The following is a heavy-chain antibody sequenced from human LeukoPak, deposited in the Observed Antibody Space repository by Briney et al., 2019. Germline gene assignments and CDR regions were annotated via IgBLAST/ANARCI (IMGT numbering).Heavy chain of an antibody. CDR2: ISGSGGST. V-gene: IGHV3-23*01. J-gene: IGHJ4*02. CDR3: ARATYSSGWFDY. Sequence: GGSLRLSCAASGFTFSSYAMSWVRQPPGKGLEWVSAISGSGGSTYYADSVKGRFTISRDNSKNTLYLQMNSQRAEDTAVYYCARATYSSGWFDYWGQGTLVTVSS. D-gene: IGHD6-19*01. CDR1: GFTFSSYA.